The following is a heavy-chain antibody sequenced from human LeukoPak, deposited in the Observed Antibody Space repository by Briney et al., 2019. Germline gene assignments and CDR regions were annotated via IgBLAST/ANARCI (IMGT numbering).Heavy chain of an antibody. Sequence: GGALRLSCTASGFTFSSYTMSWVGQAPGKGLRGVSTITTGGPNTYYADSVKGRFTVSRDDSKNTLYLQMNSLRAEDTAVYYCAKDGGLWVSAHWGDSWGRGTLVTVSS. CDR2: ITTGGPNT. D-gene: IGHD7-27*01. V-gene: IGHV3-23*01. CDR1: GFTFSSYT. CDR3: AKDGGLWVSAHWGDS. J-gene: IGHJ4*02.